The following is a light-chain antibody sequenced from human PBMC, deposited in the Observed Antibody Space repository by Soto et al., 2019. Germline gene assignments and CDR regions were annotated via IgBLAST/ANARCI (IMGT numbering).Light chain of an antibody. J-gene: IGLJ1*01. CDR3: SSSTISSYI. Sequence: QSVLTQPASVSGSPGQSITISCTGTSSDVDFYNFVSWYQQHPGKAPKLMIYEVSNRSSGVSSRFSGSKSGNTASLTISGLRAEDEADYYCSSSTISSYIFGTGTKVTVL. V-gene: IGLV2-14*01. CDR1: SSDVDFYNF. CDR2: EVS.